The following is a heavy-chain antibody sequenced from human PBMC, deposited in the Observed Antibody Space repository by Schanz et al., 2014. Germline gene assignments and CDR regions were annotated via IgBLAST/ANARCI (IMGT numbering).Heavy chain of an antibody. J-gene: IGHJ4*02. CDR1: GFTFSYYN. V-gene: IGHV3-23*04. Sequence: EVQLVESGGGLVKPGGSLRLSCAASGFTFSYYNMNWVRQAPGKGLEWVSAISGRGGRTYYADSVKGRFTISRDNSKNTLYLQMNSLRAEDTAVYYCAKDCPSDYGDHCFDFWGQGTLVTVSS. CDR2: ISGRGGRT. CDR3: AKDCPSDYGDHCFDF. D-gene: IGHD4-17*01.